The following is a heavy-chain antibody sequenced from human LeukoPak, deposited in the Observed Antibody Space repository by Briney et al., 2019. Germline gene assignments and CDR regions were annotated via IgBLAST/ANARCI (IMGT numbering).Heavy chain of an antibody. J-gene: IGHJ5*02. CDR2: FFYSGST. CDR1: GGSISSSSYY. Sequence: SETLSLTRTVSGGSISSSSYYWGWIRQPPGKGLEWIGSFFYSGSTSYNPSLKSRVTISVDTSKNQFSLNVRSVTAADTAVYYCARRESWNWFDPWGQGTLVIVSS. CDR3: ARRESWNWFDP. V-gene: IGHV4-39*01.